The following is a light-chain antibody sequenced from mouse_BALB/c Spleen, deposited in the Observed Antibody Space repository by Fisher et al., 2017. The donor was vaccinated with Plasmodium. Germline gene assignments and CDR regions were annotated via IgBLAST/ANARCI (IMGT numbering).Light chain of an antibody. J-gene: IGKJ5*01. V-gene: IGKV5-43*01. CDR1: QSISNH. CDR2: CAS. CDR3: QQSDDWPLT. Sequence: DIVLTQTTATLSVTPGDSVSLSCRASQSISNHLHWYQQKSHESPRLLIKCASQSISGIPSRFSGSGSGTDFTLSINSVETEDFGMYFCQQSDDWPLTFGAGTKLELK.